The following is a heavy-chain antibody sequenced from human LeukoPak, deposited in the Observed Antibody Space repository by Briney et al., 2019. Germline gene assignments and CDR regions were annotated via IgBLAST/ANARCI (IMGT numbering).Heavy chain of an antibody. CDR1: GGSISTYY. V-gene: IGHV4-4*07. Sequence: SETLSLTRTVSGGSISTYYWTWIRQPAGKGLEWIGRIYTSGITDYNPSLKSRVTVSVDTSKNQFSLKLSSVTAADTAVYYCARVACSGGSCYHFDYWGQGTLVTVSS. CDR3: ARVACSGGSCYHFDY. J-gene: IGHJ4*02. CDR2: IYTSGIT. D-gene: IGHD2-15*01.